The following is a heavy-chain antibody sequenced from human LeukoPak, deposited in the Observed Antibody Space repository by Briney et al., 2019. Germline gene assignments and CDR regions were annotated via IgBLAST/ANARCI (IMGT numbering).Heavy chain of an antibody. CDR2: IYYSGST. D-gene: IGHD6-13*01. CDR3: ARSYSSSRFIMDA. J-gene: IGHJ6*04. CDR1: GGSISSSSYY. V-gene: IGHV4-39*07. Sequence: PSETLSLTCNVSGGSISSSSYYWGWIRQPPGKGLEWIGSIYYSGSTYYNSSLKSRVTISVDTSKNQFSLKLSSVTAADTAVYYCARSYSSSRFIMDAWGKGTTVIVSS.